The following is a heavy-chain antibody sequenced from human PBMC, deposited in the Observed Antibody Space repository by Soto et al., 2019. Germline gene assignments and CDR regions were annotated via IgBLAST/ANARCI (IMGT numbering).Heavy chain of an antibody. Sequence: QVQLVQSGAEVKKPGSSVKVCCKASGGTFSSYTISWVRQAPGQGLEWMGRIIPILGIANYAQKFQGRVTITADKSTSTAYMELSSLRSEDTAVYYCARSGGSYRYPFDYWGQGTLVTVSS. V-gene: IGHV1-69*02. CDR2: IIPILGIA. CDR3: ARSGGSYRYPFDY. CDR1: GGTFSSYT. D-gene: IGHD1-26*01. J-gene: IGHJ4*02.